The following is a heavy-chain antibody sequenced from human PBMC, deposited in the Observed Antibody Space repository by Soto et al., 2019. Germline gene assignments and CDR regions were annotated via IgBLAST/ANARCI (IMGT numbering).Heavy chain of an antibody. V-gene: IGHV4-39*01. CDR3: ARHPVYATGWQIDY. Sequence: SETLSLTCTVSGGSISSNIYHWGWIRQPPGKGLEWIGRIYNSGRTYYNESLKSRVSISIDTSKNQFSLKLTSVTAADTAVYYCARHPVYATGWQIDYWGQGALVTVSS. J-gene: IGHJ4*02. D-gene: IGHD2-2*01. CDR1: GGSISSNIYH. CDR2: IYNSGRT.